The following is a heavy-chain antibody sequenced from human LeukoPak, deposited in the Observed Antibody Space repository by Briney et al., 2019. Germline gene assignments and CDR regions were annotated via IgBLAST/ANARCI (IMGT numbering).Heavy chain of an antibody. CDR3: AKVLGRSSWPLYYYYYGMDV. D-gene: IGHD6-13*01. V-gene: IGHV3-21*01. CDR2: ISSSSSYI. J-gene: IGHJ6*02. Sequence: GGSLRLSCAASGFTFSSYSMNWVRQAPGKGLEWVSSISSSSSYIYYADSVKGRFTISRDNAKNSLYLQMNSLRAEDTAVYYCAKVLGRSSWPLYYYYYGMDVWGQGTTVTVSS. CDR1: GFTFSSYS.